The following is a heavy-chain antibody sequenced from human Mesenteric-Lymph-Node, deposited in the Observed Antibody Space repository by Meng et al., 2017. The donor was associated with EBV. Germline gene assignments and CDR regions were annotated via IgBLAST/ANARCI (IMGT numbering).Heavy chain of an antibody. CDR1: GYSFSSYT. V-gene: IGHV7-4-1*02. CDR2: INTNTGNP. J-gene: IGHJ2*01. CDR3: ARAEKRLETVYWYFDL. D-gene: IGHD6-25*01. Sequence: QAQVGESGSWLKTPGASVKLSCKASGYSFSSYTMSWVRQAPGQGLEWMGWINTNTGNPTYAQGFTGRFVFSWDTSVSTAYLQISSLKVADTAVYYCARAEKRLETVYWYFDLWGRGTLVTVSS.